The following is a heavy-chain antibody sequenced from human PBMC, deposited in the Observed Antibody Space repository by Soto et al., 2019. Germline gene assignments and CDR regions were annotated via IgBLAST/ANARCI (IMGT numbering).Heavy chain of an antibody. Sequence: EVQLLESGGGLVQPGGSLRLSCAASGFTFSSYAMSWVRQAPGKGLEWVSAISGSGGSTYYADSVKGRFTISRDNSKNTMYLQMKSVRAEDTDVYYCASREGREGFTNWFDPWGQGTLVTVSS. CDR2: ISGSGGST. J-gene: IGHJ5*02. CDR3: ASREGREGFTNWFDP. V-gene: IGHV3-23*01. D-gene: IGHD1-26*01. CDR1: GFTFSSYA.